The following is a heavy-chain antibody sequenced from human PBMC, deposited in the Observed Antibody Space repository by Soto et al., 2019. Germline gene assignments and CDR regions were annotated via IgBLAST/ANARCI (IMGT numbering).Heavy chain of an antibody. CDR1: GGTFSSYA. Sequence: QVQLVQSGAEVKKPGSSVKVSCKASGGTFSSYAISWVRQAPGQGLEWMGGIIPIFGTANYAQKFQGRVTMTADEATSTAYRELSSGRAEDTAVEYCARCGRRRGGGSDGNEGPCDYWGQGTQGTGSS. CDR3: ARCGRRRGGGSDGNEGPCDY. D-gene: IGHD1-1*01. CDR2: IIPIFGTA. V-gene: IGHV1-69*01. J-gene: IGHJ4*02.